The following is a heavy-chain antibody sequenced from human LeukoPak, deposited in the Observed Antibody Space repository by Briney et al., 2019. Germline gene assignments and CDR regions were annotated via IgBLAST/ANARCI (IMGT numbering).Heavy chain of an antibody. V-gene: IGHV4-59*01. J-gene: IGHJ4*02. D-gene: IGHD5-12*01. CDR1: GGSISSYY. Sequence: SETPSLTCTVSGGSISSYYWSWIRQPPGKGLEWIGYIYYSGSTNYNPSLKSRVTISVDTSKNQFSLKLSSVTAADTAVYYCARSGGYGSDADFDYWGQGTLVTVSS. CDR3: ARSGGYGSDADFDY. CDR2: IYYSGST.